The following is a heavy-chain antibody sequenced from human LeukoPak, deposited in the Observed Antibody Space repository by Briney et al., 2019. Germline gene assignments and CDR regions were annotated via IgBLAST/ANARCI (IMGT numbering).Heavy chain of an antibody. CDR3: AKAWCSSGWYPEFDY. CDR2: VSGSGGNT. CDR1: GFTFSSYA. D-gene: IGHD6-19*01. V-gene: IGHV3-23*01. J-gene: IGHJ4*02. Sequence: GGSLRLSCAASGFTFSSYAMSWVRQAPGKGLEWVSGVSGSGGNTYYADSVKGRFTISRDNSKNMLYLQMNSLRAEDTAVYYCAKAWCSSGWYPEFDYWGQGTLVTVSS.